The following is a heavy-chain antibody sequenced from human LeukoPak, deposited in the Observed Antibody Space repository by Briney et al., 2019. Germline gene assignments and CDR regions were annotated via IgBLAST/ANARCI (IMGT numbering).Heavy chain of an antibody. J-gene: IGHJ3*02. V-gene: IGHV3-53*01. CDR2: IYSDNT. Sequence: PGGSLRLSCTVSGFTVSSNSMSWVRQAPGKGLEWVSFIYSDNTHYSDSVKGRFTISRDNSKNTLYLQMNSLRAEDTAVYYCARARAPVTRISSFDIWGQGTMVTVSS. CDR3: ARARAPVTRISSFDI. CDR1: GFTVSSNS. D-gene: IGHD4-17*01.